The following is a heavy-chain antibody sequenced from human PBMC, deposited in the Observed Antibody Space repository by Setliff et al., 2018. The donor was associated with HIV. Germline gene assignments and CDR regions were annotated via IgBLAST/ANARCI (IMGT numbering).Heavy chain of an antibody. J-gene: IGHJ6*03. Sequence: ASVKVSCKASGYTFTSYDINWVRQATGQGLEWMGWMNPNSGNTGYAQKFQGRVTMTRNTSISTAYMELSSLRSEDTAVYYCARGPASKYYNFWSGYEGFYYYYTDVWGKGTTVTVSS. CDR1: GYTFTSYD. V-gene: IGHV1-8*02. CDR2: MNPNSGNT. CDR3: ARGPASKYYNFWSGYEGFYYYYTDV. D-gene: IGHD3-3*01.